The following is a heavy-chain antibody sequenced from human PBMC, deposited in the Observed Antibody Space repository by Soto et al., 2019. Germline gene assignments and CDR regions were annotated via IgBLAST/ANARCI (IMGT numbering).Heavy chain of an antibody. Sequence: SETLSLTCTVSGDSIRGRNYYWAWTRQPPGRGLEWVGTLFSGSTYSNPSLKSRVSISLDTSKNQVSLKLSSVAAADTAIYYCATTRGIAVGGSFNYWGQGTLVTVSS. D-gene: IGHD6-19*01. V-gene: IGHV4-39*01. CDR1: GDSIRGRNYY. J-gene: IGHJ4*02. CDR3: ATTRGIAVGGSFNY. CDR2: LFSGST.